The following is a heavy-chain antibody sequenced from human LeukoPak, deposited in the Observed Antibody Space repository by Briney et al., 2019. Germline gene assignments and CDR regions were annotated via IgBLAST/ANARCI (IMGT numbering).Heavy chain of an antibody. CDR3: AREWKSYYDSSGYYYGSWFDP. V-gene: IGHV4-38-2*02. Sequence: PSETLSLTCTVSGYSISSGYYWGWIRRPPGKGLEWIGSIYHSGSTYYNPSLKSRVTISVDTSKNQFSLKLSSVTAADTAVYYCAREWKSYYDSSGYYYGSWFDPWGQGTLVTVSS. D-gene: IGHD3-22*01. CDR2: IYHSGST. J-gene: IGHJ5*02. CDR1: GYSISSGYY.